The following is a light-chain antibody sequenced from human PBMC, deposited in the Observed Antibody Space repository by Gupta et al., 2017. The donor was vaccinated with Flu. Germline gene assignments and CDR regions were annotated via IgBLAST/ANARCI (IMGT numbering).Light chain of an antibody. CDR3: QQRSNWPLT. V-gene: IGKV3-11*01. J-gene: IGKJ4*01. Sequence: IVLTQSPATLSLSPGERATLSCRASQSVSSYVAWYQQKPGQAPRLLIYDASNRATGIPSRFSGSGSGTDFTLTISSLEPEDFAVYYCQQRSNWPLTFGGGTKVEIK. CDR2: DAS. CDR1: QSVSSY.